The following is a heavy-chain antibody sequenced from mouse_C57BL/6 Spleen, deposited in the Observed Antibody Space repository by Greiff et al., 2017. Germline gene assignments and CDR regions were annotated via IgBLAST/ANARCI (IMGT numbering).Heavy chain of an antibody. D-gene: IGHD1-1*02. CDR2: IDPANGNT. CDR1: GFNITNPY. CDR3: DRQSSRLWTMDY. V-gene: IGHV14-3*01. J-gene: IGHJ4*01. Sequence: VQLQQSVAELVRPGASVKLSCTASGFNITNPYMHWVKQRPGQGLEWIGRIDPANGNTKYAPKFQGKATITVDTSSNPAYLQLNGLTSEDTASENGDRQSSRLWTMDYWGQGTSGTGAS.